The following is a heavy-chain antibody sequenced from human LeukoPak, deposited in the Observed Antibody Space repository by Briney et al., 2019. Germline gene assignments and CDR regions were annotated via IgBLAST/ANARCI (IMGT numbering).Heavy chain of an antibody. Sequence: GGSLRLSCAASGFTFSSYAMSWVRQAPGKGLEWVSAISDSGGSTYYADSVKGRFTISRDNSKNTLYLQMNSLRAEDTAVYYCAKWISSSWYHHFDYWGQGTLVTVSS. CDR1: GFTFSSYA. CDR2: ISDSGGST. J-gene: IGHJ4*02. V-gene: IGHV3-23*01. D-gene: IGHD6-13*01. CDR3: AKWISSSWYHHFDY.